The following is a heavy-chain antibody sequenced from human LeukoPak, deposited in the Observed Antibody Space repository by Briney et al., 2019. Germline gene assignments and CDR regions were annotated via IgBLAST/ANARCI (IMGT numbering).Heavy chain of an antibody. CDR3: ARESYYYDSSGYYSYYFDY. Sequence: PGGSLRLFCAASGFTFSSYGMHWVRQAPGKGLEWVAVIWYDGSNQDYADSVKGRFTISRDNSKNTLYLQTNSLRAEDTAVYYCARESYYYDSSGYYSYYFDYWGQGTLVTVSS. J-gene: IGHJ4*02. CDR2: IWYDGSNQ. CDR1: GFTFSSYG. V-gene: IGHV3-33*01. D-gene: IGHD3-22*01.